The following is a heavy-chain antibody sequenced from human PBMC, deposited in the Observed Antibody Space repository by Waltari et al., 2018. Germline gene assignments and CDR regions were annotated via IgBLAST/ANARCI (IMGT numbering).Heavy chain of an antibody. CDR1: GGPISSYY. CDR2: IYYSGST. D-gene: IGHD2-21*02. J-gene: IGHJ4*02. Sequence: QVQLQESGPGLVKPSATLSLTCTVSGGPISSYYCSLIRQPPGKGLEWIGYIYYSGSTNYNPSLKSRVTISVDTSKNQFSLKLSSVTAADTAVYYCARVGLGGGDFLDYWGQGTLVTVSS. CDR3: ARVGLGGGDFLDY. V-gene: IGHV4-59*01.